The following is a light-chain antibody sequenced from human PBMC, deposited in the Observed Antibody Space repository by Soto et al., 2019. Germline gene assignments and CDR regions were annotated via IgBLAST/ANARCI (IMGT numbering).Light chain of an antibody. Sequence: EIVMTQSPATLSVSPGERATLSCRASQSVSSNLAWYQQKPGQAPRLLIYGASTRATGIPARFSGSGSGTEFTLTISSLQSEDFAVYSCQHYNNWPLTFGQGTKV. CDR2: GAS. CDR3: QHYNNWPLT. J-gene: IGKJ1*01. V-gene: IGKV3-15*01. CDR1: QSVSSN.